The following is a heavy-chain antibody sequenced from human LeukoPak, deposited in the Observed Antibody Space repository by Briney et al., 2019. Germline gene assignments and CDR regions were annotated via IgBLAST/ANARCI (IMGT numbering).Heavy chain of an antibody. J-gene: IGHJ4*02. CDR3: ARDYAGSPDY. Sequence: GGSLRLSCRASGFTFSTYWINWVRQSPGKGLVWVALINGDGSTTTHADSVKGRFTISRDNAKNTAYLQINSLRDEDTAVYYCARDYAGSPDYWGQGTLVTVSA. D-gene: IGHD3-10*01. CDR1: GFTFSTYW. V-gene: IGHV3-74*03. CDR2: INGDGSTT.